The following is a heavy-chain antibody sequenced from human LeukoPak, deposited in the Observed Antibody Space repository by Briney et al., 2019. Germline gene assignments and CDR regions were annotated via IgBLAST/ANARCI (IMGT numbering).Heavy chain of an antibody. CDR3: AGGGDGYQTRFDY. D-gene: IGHD5-24*01. Sequence: SETLSLTCTVSGGSISSRYWNWNRKPHGKEQKKVRFINYRGSSGSTNYNPSLRSRVTTAADTSKNQFSLKMTSVTAADTAVYYCAGGGDGYQTRFDYWGQGTLLTVSS. CDR2: INYRGSSGST. CDR1: GGSISSRY. V-gene: IGHV4-59*11. J-gene: IGHJ4*02.